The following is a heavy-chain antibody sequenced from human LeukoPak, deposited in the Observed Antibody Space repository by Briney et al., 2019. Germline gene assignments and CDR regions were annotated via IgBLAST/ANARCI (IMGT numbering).Heavy chain of an antibody. CDR2: IKQDGSEK. J-gene: IGHJ5*02. V-gene: IGHV3-7*01. CDR1: GFTFSSYW. D-gene: IGHD2/OR15-2a*01. Sequence: PGGSLRLSCAASGFTFSSYWMSWVRQAPGKGLEWVANIKQDGSEKYYVDSVKGRFTISRDNAKNSLYLQMNSLRAEDTAVYYCARDYLLSTYNWFDPWGQGTLVTVSS. CDR3: ARDYLLSTYNWFDP.